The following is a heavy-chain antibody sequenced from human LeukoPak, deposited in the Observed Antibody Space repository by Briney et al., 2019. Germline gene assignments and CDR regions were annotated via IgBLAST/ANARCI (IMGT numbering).Heavy chain of an antibody. V-gene: IGHV6-1*01. CDR1: GDSVSSNSAA. CDR2: TYYRSKWYN. D-gene: IGHD4-17*01. CDR3: AIFVLLGGDYEDY. J-gene: IGHJ4*02. Sequence: SQTLSLTCAISGDSVSSNSAAWNWIRQSPSRGLEWLGRTYYRSKWYNDYAVSVKSRITINPDTSKNQFSLQLTSVTPEDTAVYYCAIFVLLGGDYEDYWGQGTLVTVSS.